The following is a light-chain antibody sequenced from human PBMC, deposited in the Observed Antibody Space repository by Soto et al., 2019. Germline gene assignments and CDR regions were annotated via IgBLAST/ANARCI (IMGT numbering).Light chain of an antibody. J-gene: IGKJ5*01. CDR2: GVS. CDR1: QSVGDTF. CDR3: QQYSNWPPIT. V-gene: IGKV3-20*01. Sequence: EIVLTQSACTLSWSPGEKATLSWRASQSVGDTFLSWYQQKPGLAPRLLIYGVSNRATGIPDRFSGSGSGTDFTLTISSLQSEDFAVYYCQQYSNWPPITFGQGTRLEIK.